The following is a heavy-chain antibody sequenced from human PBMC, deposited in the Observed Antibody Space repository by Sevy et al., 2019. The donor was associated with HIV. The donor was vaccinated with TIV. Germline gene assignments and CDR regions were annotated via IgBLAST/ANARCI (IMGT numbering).Heavy chain of an antibody. Sequence: SETLSLTCAVSGDSISNNNWWSWVRQPPGKGLEWIGEVYHTGNTNYNPSLKSRVTISLDKSRNQFSLNLSSVTAADTAVYYCAVDPWSCSGGVCSYYFDFWGQGTLVTVSS. J-gene: IGHJ4*02. CDR2: VYHTGNT. V-gene: IGHV4-4*02. CDR3: AVDPWSCSGGVCSYYFDF. CDR1: GDSISNNNW. D-gene: IGHD2-8*02.